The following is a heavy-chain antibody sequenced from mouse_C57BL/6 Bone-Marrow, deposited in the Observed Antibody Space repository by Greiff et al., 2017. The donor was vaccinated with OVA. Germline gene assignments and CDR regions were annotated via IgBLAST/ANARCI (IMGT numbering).Heavy chain of an antibody. CDR3: TREGNYRAWFAY. J-gene: IGHJ3*01. D-gene: IGHD2-1*01. V-gene: IGHV1-15*01. Sequence: QVQLQQSGAELVRPGASVTLSCKASGYTFTDYEMHWVKQTPVHGLGWIGAIDPETGGTAYNQKFKGKAILTADKSSSTAYMELRSLTSEDSAVYYCTREGNYRAWFAYWGQGTLVTVSA. CDR1: GYTFTDYE. CDR2: IDPETGGT.